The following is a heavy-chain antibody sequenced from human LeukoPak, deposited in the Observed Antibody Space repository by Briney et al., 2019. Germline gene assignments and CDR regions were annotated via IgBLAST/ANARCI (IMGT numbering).Heavy chain of an antibody. V-gene: IGHV3-33*01. CDR3: ARAQSYGDYPWYFDY. CDR2: IWYDGSNK. D-gene: IGHD4-17*01. Sequence: GGSLRLSCAASGFTFSSYGMHWVRQAPGKGLEWVAVIWYDGSNKYYADSVKGRFTISRDNSKNTLCLQMNSLRAEDTAVYYCARAQSYGDYPWYFDYWGQGTLVTVSS. CDR1: GFTFSSYG. J-gene: IGHJ4*02.